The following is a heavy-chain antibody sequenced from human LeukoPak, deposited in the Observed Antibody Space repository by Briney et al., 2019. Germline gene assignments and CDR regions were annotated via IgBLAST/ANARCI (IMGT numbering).Heavy chain of an antibody. CDR3: ARDTGYDSSGY. CDR1: GYTFTGYY. Sequence: ASVKVSCKASGYTFTGYYMHWVRQAPGQGLEWMRGIIPIFDTANYAQKFQGRVTITADESTSTAYMELSSLRSEDTAVYYCARDTGYDSSGYWGQGTLVTVSS. D-gene: IGHD3-22*01. CDR2: IIPIFDTA. V-gene: IGHV1-69*13. J-gene: IGHJ4*02.